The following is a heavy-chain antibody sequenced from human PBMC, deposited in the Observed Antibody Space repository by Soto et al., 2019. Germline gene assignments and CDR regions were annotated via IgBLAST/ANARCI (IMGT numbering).Heavy chain of an antibody. CDR3: GKASDGAWPYYFDS. Sequence: PGGSLRLSCAASGFTFSSYAMSWVRQAPGKGLEWVSAISGSGGSTYYADSVKGRFTISRDNSENTIFLQMHSLRVEDTAVYFSGKASDGAWPYYFDSWGQGTLVTVSS. J-gene: IGHJ4*02. V-gene: IGHV3-23*01. D-gene: IGHD5-12*01. CDR1: GFTFSSYA. CDR2: ISGSGGST.